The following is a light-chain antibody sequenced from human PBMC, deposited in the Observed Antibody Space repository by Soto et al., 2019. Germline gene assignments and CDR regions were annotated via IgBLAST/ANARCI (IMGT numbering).Light chain of an antibody. V-gene: IGLV2-14*03. J-gene: IGLJ2*01. CDR2: DVG. CDR3: SSYGASSTL. Sequence: QSALTQPAYVSGSPGQSITISCTGSTSDIGGYNYVSWYQQHPGKAPKLLIYDVGYRPSGISDRFSGSKSGNTASLTISGLQPEEEADYYCSSYGASSTLFGGGTKLTVL. CDR1: TSDIGGYNY.